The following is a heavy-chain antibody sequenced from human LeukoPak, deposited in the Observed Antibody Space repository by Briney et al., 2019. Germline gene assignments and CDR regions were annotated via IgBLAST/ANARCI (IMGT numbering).Heavy chain of an antibody. Sequence: KTSQTLSLTCTVSGGSISSGSYYWSWIRQPAGKGLEWIGRIYTSGSTNYNPSLKSRVTISVDTSKNQFSLKLSSVTAADTAVYYCARERGGDYSDAFDIWGQGTMVTVSS. CDR1: GGSISSGSYY. CDR3: ARERGGDYSDAFDI. D-gene: IGHD4-11*01. CDR2: IYTSGST. J-gene: IGHJ3*02. V-gene: IGHV4-61*02.